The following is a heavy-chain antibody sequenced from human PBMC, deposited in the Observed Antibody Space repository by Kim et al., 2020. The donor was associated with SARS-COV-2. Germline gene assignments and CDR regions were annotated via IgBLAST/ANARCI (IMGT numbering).Heavy chain of an antibody. Sequence: GGSLRLSCVVSGFSFTTKWMSWVRQAPGKGLEWMAKIKEDGTEKYYGYSVEGRFTISRDNAKNSLYLQMNSLSAEDTAVYYCARDRRYSLDYWGQGTLVTVSS. V-gene: IGHV3-7*01. J-gene: IGHJ4*02. CDR3: ARDRRYSLDY. CDR1: GFSFTTKW. CDR2: IKEDGTEK. D-gene: IGHD2-15*01.